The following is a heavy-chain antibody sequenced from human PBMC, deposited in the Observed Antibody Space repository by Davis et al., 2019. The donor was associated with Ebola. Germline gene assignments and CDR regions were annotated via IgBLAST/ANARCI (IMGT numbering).Heavy chain of an antibody. J-gene: IGHJ5*02. D-gene: IGHD7-27*01. CDR3: ARRDWGKNWFDP. V-gene: IGHV1-18*04. CDR2: ISAYNGNT. Sequence: ASVMVSCKASGYTSTSYGISRVRQAPGQGLEWLVWISAYNGNTNYAQKLQGRVTTTTDTSTSTAYMELRSLRSDDTAVYYCARRDWGKNWFDPWGQGTLVTVSS. CDR1: GYTSTSYG.